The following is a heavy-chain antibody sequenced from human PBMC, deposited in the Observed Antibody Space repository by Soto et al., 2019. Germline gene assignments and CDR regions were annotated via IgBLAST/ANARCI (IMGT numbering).Heavy chain of an antibody. CDR2: IYYSGIT. CDR3: ARRYGWNFDY. V-gene: IGHV4-59*08. J-gene: IGHJ4*02. Sequence: SETLSLTCTVSGGSISSYYWSWIRQPPGKGLEWIGYIYYSGITDYNPSLKSRVTISVDTSKSQFSLKLSSVTAADTAVYYCARRYGWNFDYWGQGTLVTVSS. CDR1: GGSISSYY. D-gene: IGHD6-19*01.